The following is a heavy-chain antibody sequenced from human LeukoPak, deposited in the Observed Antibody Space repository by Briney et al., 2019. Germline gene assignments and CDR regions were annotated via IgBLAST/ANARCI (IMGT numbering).Heavy chain of an antibody. Sequence: SETLSLTCAVYGGSFSCYHWSWIRQPPGKGLEWIGEINHSGRTNYNPSLKSRVTISVDTSKNQFSLKLSSVTAADTAVYYCASGGFSNWFDPWGQGTLVTVSS. J-gene: IGHJ5*02. CDR2: INHSGRT. V-gene: IGHV4-34*01. CDR3: ASGGFSNWFDP. CDR1: GGSFSCYH.